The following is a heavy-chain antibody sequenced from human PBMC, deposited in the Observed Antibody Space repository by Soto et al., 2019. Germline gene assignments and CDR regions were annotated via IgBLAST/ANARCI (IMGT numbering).Heavy chain of an antibody. CDR1: GGTFSSYT. Sequence: GASVKVSCKASGGTFSSYTISWVRQAPGQGLEWMGRIIPILGIANYAQKFQGRVTITADKSTSTAYMELSSLRSEDTAVYYCARDLKPGYCSSTSCPQGFDPWGQGTLVTVSS. J-gene: IGHJ5*02. D-gene: IGHD2-2*01. CDR3: ARDLKPGYCSSTSCPQGFDP. CDR2: IIPILGIA. V-gene: IGHV1-69*04.